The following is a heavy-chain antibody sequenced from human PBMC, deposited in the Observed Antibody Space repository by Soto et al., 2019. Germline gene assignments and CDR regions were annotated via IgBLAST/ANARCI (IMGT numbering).Heavy chain of an antibody. CDR3: ARSSVRGWSY. D-gene: IGHD3-10*02. CDR1: GGSFSGYY. V-gene: IGHV4-34*01. J-gene: IGHJ4*02. CDR2: ITHSGST. Sequence: SETLSLTCAVYGGSFSGYYWTWIRQPPGKGLEWIGEITHSGSTNYNPSLKSRVTISVDTSKNQFSLNLNSVTAADTAVYYCARSSVRGWSYWGQGTLVTVSS.